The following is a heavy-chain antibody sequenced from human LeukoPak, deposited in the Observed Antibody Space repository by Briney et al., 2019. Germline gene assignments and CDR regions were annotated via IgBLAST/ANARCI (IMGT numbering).Heavy chain of an antibody. V-gene: IGHV3-30*03. D-gene: IGHD6-13*01. CDR2: VSSDGSIK. CDR3: ARGYSSSWLGYFDY. Sequence: GGSLRLSCAASGFTFSNYAMSWVRQAPGKGLEWVAVVSSDGSIKYYADSVKGRFTISRDTSKNTVYLQMSSLGTEDTAFYYCARGYSSSWLGYFDYWGQGTLVTVSS. CDR1: GFTFSNYA. J-gene: IGHJ4*02.